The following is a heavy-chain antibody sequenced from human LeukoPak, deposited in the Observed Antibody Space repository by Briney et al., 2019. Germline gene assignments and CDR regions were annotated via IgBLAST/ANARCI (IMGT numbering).Heavy chain of an antibody. CDR1: GYTFTSYG. V-gene: IGHV1-18*01. CDR3: AREPSRYYGSGSFPFGY. Sequence: ASVKVSCKASGYTFTSYGISWVRQAPGQGLEWMGWISAYNGNTNYAQKLQGRVTMTTDTSTSTAYMELRSQRSDDTAVYYCAREPSRYYGSGSFPFGYWGQGTLVTVSS. J-gene: IGHJ4*02. D-gene: IGHD3-10*01. CDR2: ISAYNGNT.